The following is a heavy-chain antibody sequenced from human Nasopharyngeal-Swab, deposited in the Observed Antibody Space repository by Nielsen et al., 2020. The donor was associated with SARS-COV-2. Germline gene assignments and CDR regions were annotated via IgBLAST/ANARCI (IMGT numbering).Heavy chain of an antibody. Sequence: SETLSLTCNVSGGSFSNNNWWGWVRQPPGKGLEWIAEIYHNGNVNYNPSLKSRVTMSVDKSKNQFSLNLTSVTAADTAVYYCARLTMIIAFDPWGPGTLVTVSS. CDR2: IYHNGNV. J-gene: IGHJ5*02. CDR1: GGSFSNNNW. D-gene: IGHD3-22*01. V-gene: IGHV4-4*02. CDR3: ARLTMIIAFDP.